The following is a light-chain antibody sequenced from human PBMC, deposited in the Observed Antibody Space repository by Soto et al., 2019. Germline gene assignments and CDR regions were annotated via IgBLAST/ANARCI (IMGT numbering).Light chain of an antibody. CDR2: EGT. Sequence: QSALTQPASVSGSPGQSITISCTSDVGSYNLVSWYQHHPGKAPKLIIYEGTERPSGVSNRFSGFGSGNTASLTISGLQAEDEADYYSCSSAGDIVVLFGGGTQLTVL. CDR3: CSSAGDIVVL. V-gene: IGLV2-23*01. J-gene: IGLJ2*01. CDR1: SDVGSYNL.